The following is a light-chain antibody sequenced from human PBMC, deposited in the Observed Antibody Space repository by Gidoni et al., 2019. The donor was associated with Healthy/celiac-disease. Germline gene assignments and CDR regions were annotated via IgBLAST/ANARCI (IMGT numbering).Light chain of an antibody. CDR2: DSS. CDR3: QQYNSYPGT. J-gene: IGKJ1*01. V-gene: IGKV1-5*01. CDR1: QSISSW. Sequence: DIQMTQSPSTLSASVGDRVTITCRDSQSISSWLAWYQQKPGKAPKLLIYDSSSLESGVPSRFSCSGSGTEFTLTISSLQPYDFATYYCQQYNSYPGTFGQGTKVEIK.